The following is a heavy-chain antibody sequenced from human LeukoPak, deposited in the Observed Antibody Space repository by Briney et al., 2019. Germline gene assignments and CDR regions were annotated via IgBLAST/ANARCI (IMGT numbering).Heavy chain of an antibody. V-gene: IGHV3-23*01. CDR3: AKGNYDFWSGYPGLSYFDY. Sequence: GGSLRLSCAASGFSFRSYGMHWVRQAPGKGLEWVSAISGSGVATYYADSVKGRFTISRDNSKNTLYLQMNSLRAGDTAVYYCAKGNYDFWSGYPGLSYFDYWGQGTLVTVSS. CDR2: ISGSGVAT. J-gene: IGHJ4*02. D-gene: IGHD3-3*01. CDR1: GFSFRSYG.